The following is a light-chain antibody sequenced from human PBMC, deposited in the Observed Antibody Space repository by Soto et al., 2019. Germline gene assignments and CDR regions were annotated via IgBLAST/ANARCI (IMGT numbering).Light chain of an antibody. CDR2: GNN. CDR3: SAHAGSNNPVA. Sequence: QSVLTQPPSVSGAPGQRVTISCTGSSSNLGAGFDVHWYQHLPGAAPKLLIYGNNNRPSGVPDRFSGSKSGTSASLAITGLHTEDEADYYCSAHAGSNNPVAFGGGTKLTVL. V-gene: IGLV1-40*01. CDR1: SSNLGAGFD. J-gene: IGLJ2*01.